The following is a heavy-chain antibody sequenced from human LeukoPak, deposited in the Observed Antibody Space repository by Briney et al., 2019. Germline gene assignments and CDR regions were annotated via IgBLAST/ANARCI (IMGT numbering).Heavy chain of an antibody. CDR1: GFTFSSYG. J-gene: IGHJ6*02. CDR2: ISYDGSNK. D-gene: IGHD3-10*01. CDR3: AEGHAKSLWSQDFYYYYGMGV. V-gene: IGHV3-30*18. Sequence: GRSLRLSCAASGFTFSSYGMHWVRQAPGKGLEWVAVISYDGSNKYYADSVKGRFTISRDNSKNTLYLQMNSLRAEDTAVYYCAEGHAKSLWSQDFYYYYGMGVWGQGTTVTVSS.